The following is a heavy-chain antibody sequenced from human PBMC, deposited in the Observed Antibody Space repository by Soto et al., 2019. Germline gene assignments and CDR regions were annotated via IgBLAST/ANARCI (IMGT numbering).Heavy chain of an antibody. V-gene: IGHV4-34*01. CDR2: INHSGST. Sequence: PSETLSLTCAVYGGSFSGYYRSWIRQPPGKGLEWIGEINHSGSTNYNPSLKSRVTISVDTSKNQFSLKLSSVTAADTAVYYCARGGAARRGPRFDPWGQGTLVTVSS. J-gene: IGHJ5*02. D-gene: IGHD6-6*01. CDR1: GGSFSGYY. CDR3: ARGGAARRGPRFDP.